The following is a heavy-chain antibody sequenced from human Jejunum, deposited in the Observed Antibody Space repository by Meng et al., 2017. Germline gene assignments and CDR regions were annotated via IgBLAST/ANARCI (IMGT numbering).Heavy chain of an antibody. V-gene: IGHV4-31*03. D-gene: IGHD4-23*01. CDR3: ARVIRGTEVTGTDAFNI. CDR1: GGSISIGGYY. Sequence: QLQLPESGPGLVKTSQTLSLTCTVSGGSISIGGYYWSWIRQHPGKGMEWIGYIYYTGGTYYNPSLRSRSIISVDTSENQFSLELSSVTAADTAVYYCARVIRGTEVTGTDAFNIWGQGTMVTVSS. J-gene: IGHJ3*02. CDR2: IYYTGGT.